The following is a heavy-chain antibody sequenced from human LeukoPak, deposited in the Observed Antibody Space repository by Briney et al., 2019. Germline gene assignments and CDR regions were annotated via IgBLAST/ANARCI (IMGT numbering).Heavy chain of an antibody. Sequence: SETLSLTCSVSGGSITSYYWSWIRQPPGKGLEWIGYVYYSGSTTYNPSLTSRVTMSVDTSKNHFSLNLRSVTSADTAVYYCAREASGGFWSGPSDYWGQGTLVTVSS. J-gene: IGHJ4*01. CDR2: VYYSGST. CDR3: AREASGGFWSGPSDY. D-gene: IGHD3-3*01. V-gene: IGHV4-59*01. CDR1: GGSITSYY.